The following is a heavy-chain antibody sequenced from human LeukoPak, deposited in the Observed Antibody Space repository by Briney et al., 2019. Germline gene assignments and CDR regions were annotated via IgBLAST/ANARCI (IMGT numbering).Heavy chain of an antibody. V-gene: IGHV3-23*01. Sequence: PGGSLRLSCAASGFTFSNYGMNWVRQAPGKGLEWVSGITGSGGSKYYADSVKGRFTISRDNPKNTLYLQMNSLREDDTAIYYCAKGSSHHVDVWGKGTTVTISS. J-gene: IGHJ6*04. CDR3: AKGSSHHVDV. D-gene: IGHD1-14*01. CDR2: ITGSGGSK. CDR1: GFTFSNYG.